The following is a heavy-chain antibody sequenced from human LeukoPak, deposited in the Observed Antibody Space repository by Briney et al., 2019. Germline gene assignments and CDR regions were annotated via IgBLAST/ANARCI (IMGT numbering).Heavy chain of an antibody. CDR2: IHTSGTT. J-gene: IGHJ5*02. V-gene: IGHV4-4*07. CDR3: ARGDYYDGGGRSWFDP. CDR1: GDSMYSHY. D-gene: IGHD3-3*01. Sequence: SETLSLTCSVSGDSMYSHYWSFIRQAAGTGLEWIGRIHTSGTTYYNPSLKSRVTLSIDTSMNQFSLRLTSVTAADTAVYYCARGDYYDGGGRSWFDPWGQGTLVTVSP.